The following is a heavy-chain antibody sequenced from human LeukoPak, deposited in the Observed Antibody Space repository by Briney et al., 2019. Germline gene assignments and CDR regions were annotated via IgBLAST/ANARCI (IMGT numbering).Heavy chain of an antibody. CDR2: IRSKIYGGTA. Sequence: PGGSLRLSCTTSGFTFADYAINWVRQAPGQGLEWVGLIRSKIYGGTAVYAASVQGRFTVSRDDSKSFAFLQMDSLTTEDTGMYFCCRGRTEPNAKYYCDYWGQGILVTVSS. CDR1: GFTFADYA. D-gene: IGHD1-14*01. CDR3: CRGRTEPNAKYYCDY. J-gene: IGHJ4*02. V-gene: IGHV3-49*04.